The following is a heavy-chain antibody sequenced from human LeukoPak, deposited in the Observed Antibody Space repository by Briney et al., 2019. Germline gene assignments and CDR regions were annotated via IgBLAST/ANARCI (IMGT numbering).Heavy chain of an antibody. Sequence: GGSLRLSCAASGFTFSSYAMSWVRQAPGKGLEWVSGISGSGGSTDYADSVKGRFTISRDNSKNTLYLQMNSLRAEDTAVYYCALTTNSGYFDYWGQGTLVTVSS. CDR1: GFTFSSYA. D-gene: IGHD7-27*01. V-gene: IGHV3-23*01. J-gene: IGHJ4*02. CDR2: ISGSGGST. CDR3: ALTTNSGYFDY.